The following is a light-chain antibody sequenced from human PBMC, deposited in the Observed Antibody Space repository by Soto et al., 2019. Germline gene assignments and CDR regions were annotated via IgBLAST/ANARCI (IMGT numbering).Light chain of an antibody. J-gene: IGKJ1*01. CDR3: QQYGSSSSWT. CDR1: QSVSSNY. V-gene: IGKV3-20*01. Sequence: ESVLTQSPGTLSLSPGERATLSCRASQSVSSNYLAWYQQKPGQAPRLIIYGASDRATGIPDRFSGSGSGTDFTLTINRLEPEDFAVYYCQQYGSSSSWTFGQGTKVDIK. CDR2: GAS.